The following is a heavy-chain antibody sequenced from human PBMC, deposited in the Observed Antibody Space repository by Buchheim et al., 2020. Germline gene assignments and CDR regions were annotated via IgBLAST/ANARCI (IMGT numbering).Heavy chain of an antibody. CDR2: INPNSGGT. CDR1: GYTFTGYY. J-gene: IGHJ6*02. V-gene: IGHV1-2*02. D-gene: IGHD3-10*01. Sequence: QVQLVQSGAEVKKPGASVKVSCKASGYTFTGYYMHWVRQAPGQGLEWMGWINPNSGGTNYAQKFQGRVTMTRDTSISTAYMEMSRLRSDDTAVYYCARDRSSTMVRGVICYYGMDVWGLGIT. CDR3: ARDRSSTMVRGVICYYGMDV.